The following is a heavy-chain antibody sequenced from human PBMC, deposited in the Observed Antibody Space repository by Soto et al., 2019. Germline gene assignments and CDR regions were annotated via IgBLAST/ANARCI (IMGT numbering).Heavy chain of an antibody. CDR2: ISSDGNNK. Sequence: SLRLSCAASGFPFTTYAMHWVRQAPGKGLEWVAVISSDGNNKYYADSLRGRLTISRDNSKNTLSLQMSSLKTEDTAVYYCTTGHYYDSSGRRFDIWGQGTMVTVSS. CDR3: TTGHYYDSSGRRFDI. J-gene: IGHJ3*02. D-gene: IGHD3-22*01. V-gene: IGHV3-30-3*01. CDR1: GFPFTTYA.